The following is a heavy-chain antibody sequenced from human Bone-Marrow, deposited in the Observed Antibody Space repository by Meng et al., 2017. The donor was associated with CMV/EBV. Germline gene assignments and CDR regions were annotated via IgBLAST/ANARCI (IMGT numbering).Heavy chain of an antibody. CDR2: ISAYNGNT. J-gene: IGHJ6*01. Sequence: ASVKVSCKASGETFTSCGISWVRQAPGQGLEWMGWISAYNGNTNYAQKLQGRVTMTSDTSTSTAYMELRSLRSDDTAVYYGAREGSSIPNYYYYYGMDVWGQGTTVTFSS. D-gene: IGHD6-13*01. CDR1: GETFTSCG. CDR3: AREGSSIPNYYYYYGMDV. V-gene: IGHV1-18*01.